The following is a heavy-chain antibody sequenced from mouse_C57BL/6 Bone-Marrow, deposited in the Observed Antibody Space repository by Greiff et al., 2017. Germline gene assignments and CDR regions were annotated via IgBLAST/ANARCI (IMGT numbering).Heavy chain of an antibody. D-gene: IGHD1-2*01. J-gene: IGHJ2*01. V-gene: IGHV5-6*01. CDR1: GFTFSTYG. CDR2: ISSGGIYT. CDR3: FITKGDC. Sequence: EVQVVESGGDLVKPGGSLKLSCAASGFTFSTYGMSWVRQTPDKRLEWVATISSGGIYTYDPDSVKGRFTISRAHAKNTLYLQMSSLKSEATARYNCFITKGDCWGQGTPGTVSS.